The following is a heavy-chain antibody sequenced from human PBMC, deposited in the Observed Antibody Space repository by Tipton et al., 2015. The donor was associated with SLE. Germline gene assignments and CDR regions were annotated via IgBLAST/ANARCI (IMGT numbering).Heavy chain of an antibody. J-gene: IGHJ5*02. Sequence: SLRLSCVTSGFTFSTYAVSWVRQAPGKGLEWVSYISSSGSTIYYADSVKGRFTISRDNAKNSLYLQMNSLRDEDTAVYYCARRLGYCSASTCSFDPWGQGSLVTVSS. CDR2: ISSSGSTI. CDR3: ARRLGYCSASTCSFDP. CDR1: GFTFSTYA. D-gene: IGHD2-2*01. V-gene: IGHV3-48*02.